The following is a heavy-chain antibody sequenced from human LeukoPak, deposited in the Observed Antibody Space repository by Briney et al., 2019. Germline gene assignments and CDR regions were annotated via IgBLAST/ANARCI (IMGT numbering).Heavy chain of an antibody. V-gene: IGHV3-23*01. CDR2: ISGSGGST. D-gene: IGHD6-13*01. Sequence: GGSLRLSCAASGSTFRSYAMSWVRQAPGKGLEWVSAISGSGGSTYYADSVKGRFTISRDNSKNTLYLQMNSLRAEDTAVYYCAKGVAAAAVNWFDPWGQGTLVTVSS. CDR1: GSTFRSYA. J-gene: IGHJ5*02. CDR3: AKGVAAAAVNWFDP.